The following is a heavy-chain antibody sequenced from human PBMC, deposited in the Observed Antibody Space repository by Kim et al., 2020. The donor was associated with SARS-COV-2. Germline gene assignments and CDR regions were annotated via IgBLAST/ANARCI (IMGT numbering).Heavy chain of an antibody. CDR1: GYSFTTQW. Sequence: GESLKISCKASGYSFTTQWIGWVRLMPGKGLEWMGFIHPVDSDVRYSPSFQGQVTISADRSTRTASLQWSSLMASDSAMYYCVRQDLTGTYFDYWGQGTLVTVSA. V-gene: IGHV5-51*01. J-gene: IGHJ4*02. CDR3: VRQDLTGTYFDY. CDR2: IHPVDSDV. D-gene: IGHD1-7*01.